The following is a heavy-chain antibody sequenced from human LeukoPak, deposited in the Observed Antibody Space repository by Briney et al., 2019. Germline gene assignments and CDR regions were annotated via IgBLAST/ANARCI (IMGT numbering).Heavy chain of an antibody. CDR1: GYTFTSYG. Sequence: SVNVSCKPSGYTFTSYGISWVRPTPGQGLERMGWISAYNGNTNYAQTLQGRATMTTEPSTSTAYMKPRHLRPDDPAVYAGPRYYGSGPTIDYWGQGPLVTVSS. CDR3: PRYYGSGPTIDY. J-gene: IGHJ4*02. CDR2: ISAYNGNT. V-gene: IGHV1-18*01. D-gene: IGHD6-19*01.